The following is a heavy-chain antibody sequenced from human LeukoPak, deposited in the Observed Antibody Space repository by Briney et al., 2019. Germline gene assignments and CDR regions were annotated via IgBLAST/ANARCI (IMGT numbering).Heavy chain of an antibody. CDR3: AKDDAFDI. CDR2: ISWNSGNI. J-gene: IGHJ3*02. Sequence: GGSLRLSCAASGFTFDDYAMHWVRQAPGKGLEWVSGISWNSGNIDYADSVKGRFTISRDNAKNSLYLQMNSLRAEDMALYYCAKDDAFDIWGQGTMVTVSS. CDR1: GFTFDDYA. V-gene: IGHV3-9*03.